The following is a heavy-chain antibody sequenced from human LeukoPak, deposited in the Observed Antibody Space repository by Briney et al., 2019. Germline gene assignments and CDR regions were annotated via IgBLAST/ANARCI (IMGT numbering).Heavy chain of an antibody. CDR1: GGSISSSSYY. CDR2: IYYSGST. V-gene: IGHV4-39*07. J-gene: IGHJ5*02. Sequence: SETLSLTCTVSGGSISSSSYYWGWIRQPPGKGLECIGSIYYSGSTYYNPSLKSRVTISVDTSKNQFSLKLSFVTAADTAVYYCARADMVRGVITWFDPWGQGTLVTVSS. D-gene: IGHD3-10*01. CDR3: ARADMVRGVITWFDP.